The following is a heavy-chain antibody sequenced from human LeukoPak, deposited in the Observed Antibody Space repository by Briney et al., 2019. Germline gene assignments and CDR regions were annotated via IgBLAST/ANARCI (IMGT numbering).Heavy chain of an antibody. J-gene: IGHJ4*02. CDR3: ARESTMGFDY. D-gene: IGHD2-2*01. CDR2: INPNSGGT. Sequence: ASLKVSCKASRYTFIGYYMHWVRQAPRQGFDWMGWINPNSGGTNYAQKFQGRVTMTRDTSIITAYMALSRLRSDDTAVYYCARESTMGFDYWGQGTLVTVSS. V-gene: IGHV1-2*02. CDR1: RYTFIGYY.